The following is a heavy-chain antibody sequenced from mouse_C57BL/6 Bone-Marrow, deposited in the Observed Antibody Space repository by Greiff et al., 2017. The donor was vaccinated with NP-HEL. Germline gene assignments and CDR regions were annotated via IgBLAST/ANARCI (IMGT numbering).Heavy chain of an antibody. V-gene: IGHV5-17*01. D-gene: IGHD2-2*01. CDR1: GFTFSDYG. J-gene: IGHJ2*01. CDR2: ISRGSSTI. CDR3: ARPGYDGGTLYYFDY. Sequence: EVHLVESGGGLVKPGASLKLSCAASGFTFSDYGMHWVRQAPEKGLEWVAYISRGSSTIYYAETVKGRFTIYRDNAKNTLFLQMTSLRSEDTAMYYGARPGYDGGTLYYFDYWGQGTTLTVSS.